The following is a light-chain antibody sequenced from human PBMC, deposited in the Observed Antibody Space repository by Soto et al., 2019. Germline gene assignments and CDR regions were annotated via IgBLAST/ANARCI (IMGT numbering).Light chain of an antibody. CDR3: QQYNNWPLT. Sequence: EIVMTQSPATLSVSPGDRATLSCRASKSVDNDLAWSQQKPGQPPRLLIYDASTRATGIPARFSGSQSGTEFTLTISSLLSEDFAVYSCQQYNNWPLTFGGGTKVEIK. CDR2: DAS. V-gene: IGKV3D-15*01. J-gene: IGKJ4*01. CDR1: KSVDND.